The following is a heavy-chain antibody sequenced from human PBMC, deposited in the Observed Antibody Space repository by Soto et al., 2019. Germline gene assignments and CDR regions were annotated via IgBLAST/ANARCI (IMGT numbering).Heavy chain of an antibody. CDR1: GFTFSSYA. CDR3: AVSGVRTLTTYYFDY. CDR2: ISGSGGST. D-gene: IGHD3-3*01. J-gene: IGHJ4*02. Sequence: GGSLRLSCAASGFTFSSYAMSWVRQAPGKGLEWVSAISGSGGSTYYADSVKGRFTISRDNSKNTLYLQMNSLRAEDTAVYYCAVSGVRTLTTYYFDYWGQGTLVTVSS. V-gene: IGHV3-23*01.